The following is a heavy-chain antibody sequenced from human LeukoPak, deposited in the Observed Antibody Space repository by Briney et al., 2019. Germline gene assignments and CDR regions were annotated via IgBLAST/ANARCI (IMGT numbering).Heavy chain of an antibody. D-gene: IGHD3-10*01. V-gene: IGHV3-23*01. J-gene: IGHJ6*04. CDR2: ISGSGGST. CDR3: AKGITMVRGVIIMGYYYYYGMDV. Sequence: GGSLRLSCAPSGFTFSSYAMSWVRQAPGKGLEWVSAISGSGGSTYYADSVKGRFTISRDNSKNTLYLQMNSLRAEDTAVYYCAKGITMVRGVIIMGYYYYYGMDVWGKGTTVTVSS. CDR1: GFTFSSYA.